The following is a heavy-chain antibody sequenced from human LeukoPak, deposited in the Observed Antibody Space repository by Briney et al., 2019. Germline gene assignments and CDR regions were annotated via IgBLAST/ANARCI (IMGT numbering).Heavy chain of an antibody. CDR1: GFTFSSYA. V-gene: IGHV3-30*04. CDR2: ISYDGSNK. D-gene: IGHD2-15*01. Sequence: PGGSLRLSCAASGFTFSSYAMHWVRQAPGKGLEWVAVISYDGSNKYYADSVKGRFTISRDNSKNTLYLQMNSLRAEDTAVYYCARGGTLLLRDWGQGTLVTVSS. CDR3: ARGGTLLLRD. J-gene: IGHJ4*02.